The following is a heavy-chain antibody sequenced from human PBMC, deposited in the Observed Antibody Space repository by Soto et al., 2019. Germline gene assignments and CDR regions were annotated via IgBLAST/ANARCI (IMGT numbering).Heavy chain of an antibody. CDR2: IYWDDDK. J-gene: IGHJ6*02. V-gene: IGHV2-5*02. CDR1: GFSLSTSRVG. Sequence: QITLKESGPTLVKPTHTLTLTCTFSGFSLSTSRVGVAWIRQPPGKALEWLALIYWDDDKRYRPSLESRLTITKDTSKNQVVLTMANMDSVDTATYYCAYLPCSGGSCYWFSFSGMDVWDQGTTVTVSS. D-gene: IGHD2-15*01. CDR3: AYLPCSGGSCYWFSFSGMDV.